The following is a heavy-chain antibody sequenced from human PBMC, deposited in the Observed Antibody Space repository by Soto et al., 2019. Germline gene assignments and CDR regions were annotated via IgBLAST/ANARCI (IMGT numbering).Heavy chain of an antibody. CDR2: IYSGGST. CDR3: ARNKPTSPYDP. J-gene: IGHJ5*02. V-gene: IGHV3-53*05. Sequence: GGSLRLSCAASGFTVSSNYMSWVRQAPGKGLEWVSVIYSGGSTYYADSVKGRVTITRDTSASTAYMELSSLRSEDTAVYYCARNKPTSPYDPWGQGTLVTVSS. CDR1: GFTVSSNY.